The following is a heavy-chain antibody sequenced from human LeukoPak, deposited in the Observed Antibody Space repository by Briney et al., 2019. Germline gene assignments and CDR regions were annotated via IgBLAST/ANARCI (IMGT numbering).Heavy chain of an antibody. J-gene: IGHJ4*02. Sequence: SETLSLTCAVCGGSFSGYYWSWIRQPPGKVEEWIGEMNHSGSTNFNPSLKSRVTISVDTSKNQFSLKLSSVTAADTAVYYCARGRSYWGQGTLVTVSS. CDR2: MNHSGST. CDR1: GGSFSGYY. V-gene: IGHV4-34*01. CDR3: ARGRSY.